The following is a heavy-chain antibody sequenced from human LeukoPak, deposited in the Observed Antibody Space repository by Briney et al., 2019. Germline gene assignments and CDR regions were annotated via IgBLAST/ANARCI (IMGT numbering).Heavy chain of an antibody. D-gene: IGHD3-22*01. CDR3: ARDIRGYYDSSGYYLWDY. CDR1: GYTFTAYY. V-gene: IGHV1-2*02. J-gene: IGHJ4*02. Sequence: ASVKVSCKASGYTFTAYYMHWVRQAPGQGLEWMGWINPNSGGTNYAQKFQGRVTMTRDTSITTAYMELSSLRSEDTAVYYCARDIRGYYDSSGYYLWDYWGQGTLVTVSS. CDR2: INPNSGGT.